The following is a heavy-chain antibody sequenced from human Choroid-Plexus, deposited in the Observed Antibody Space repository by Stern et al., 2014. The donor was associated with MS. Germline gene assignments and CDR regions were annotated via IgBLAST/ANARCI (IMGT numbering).Heavy chain of an antibody. CDR1: GFTFSNFG. D-gene: IGHD2-15*01. CDR3: AKDRQWSTYFFDY. CDR2: ISYDGSDK. J-gene: IGHJ4*02. V-gene: IGHV3-30*18. Sequence: VQLVQSGGGVAQPGRPLILSCAASGFTFSNFGMHWVHQAPGKGLEWVALISYDGSDKYYADSVKGRFTIFRDNSKNTLYMHMNSLRAEDTAVYYCAKDRQWSTYFFDYWGQGSLVTVSS.